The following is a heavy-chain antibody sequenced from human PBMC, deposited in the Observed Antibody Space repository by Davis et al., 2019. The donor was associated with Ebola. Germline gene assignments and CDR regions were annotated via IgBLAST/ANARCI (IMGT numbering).Heavy chain of an antibody. V-gene: IGHV3-23*01. CDR2: TSGGGGTT. D-gene: IGHD3-9*01. CDR1: GFTFSSYW. CDR3: AKGLNYFVSKSHGMDV. Sequence: GESLKISCAASGFTFSSYWMYWVRRAPGKGLEWVSGTSGGGGTTNYADSVKGRFTISRDNSKNTLFLQMNNLRADDTAVFYCAKGLNYFVSKSHGMDVWGQGTTVTVSS. J-gene: IGHJ6*02.